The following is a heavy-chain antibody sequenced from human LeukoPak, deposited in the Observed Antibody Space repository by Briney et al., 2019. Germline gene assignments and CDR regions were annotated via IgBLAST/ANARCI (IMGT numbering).Heavy chain of an antibody. CDR2: INPSAGST. CDR3: ARTPRELYSSGWYDVWGNAELEYYFDY. Sequence: GASVKVSCKASGYTFTSYYVHWVRQAPGQGLEWMGIINPSAGSTKYAKKFQGTVTMTRDTSTSTAYMELSSLRSEDTAVYYCARTPRELYSSGWYDVWGNAELEYYFDYWGQGTLVTVSS. J-gene: IGHJ4*02. D-gene: IGHD6-19*01. V-gene: IGHV1-46*01. CDR1: GYTFTSYY.